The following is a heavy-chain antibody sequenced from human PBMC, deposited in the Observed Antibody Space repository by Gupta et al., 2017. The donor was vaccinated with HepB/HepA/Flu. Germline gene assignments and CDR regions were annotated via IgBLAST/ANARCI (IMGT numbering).Heavy chain of an antibody. Sequence: EVQLVESGGGLFKPGGSLRLSCAASGFTFSSSSMNWVRQAPGKGLEWVSSISSSSSYIYYADSVKGRFTISRDNAKNSLYLQMNSLTAEDTAVYYCARDWARMATITPYYYYGMDVWGQGTTVTVSS. D-gene: IGHD5-24*01. J-gene: IGHJ6*02. V-gene: IGHV3-21*01. CDR1: GFTFSSSS. CDR3: ARDWARMATITPYYYYGMDV. CDR2: ISSSSSYI.